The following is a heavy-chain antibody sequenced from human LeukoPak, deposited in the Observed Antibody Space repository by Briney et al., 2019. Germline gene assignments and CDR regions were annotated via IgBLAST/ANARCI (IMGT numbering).Heavy chain of an antibody. D-gene: IGHD2-21*02. Sequence: SETLSLTCTVSGGSISSSSYYWGWIRQPPGKGLEWIGSIYYSGSTNYNPSLKSRVTISVDTSKNQFSLKLSSVTAADTAVYYCARGVGPDAGVEVTAIPGYYFDYWGQGTLVTVSS. V-gene: IGHV4-39*07. CDR2: IYYSGST. CDR3: ARGVGPDAGVEVTAIPGYYFDY. J-gene: IGHJ4*02. CDR1: GGSISSSSYY.